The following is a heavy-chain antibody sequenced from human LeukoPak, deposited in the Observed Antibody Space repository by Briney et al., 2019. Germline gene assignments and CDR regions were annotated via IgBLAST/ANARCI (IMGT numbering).Heavy chain of an antibody. CDR1: GFTFSDYY. V-gene: IGHV3-11*01. CDR2: ISSSGSTI. J-gene: IGHJ3*02. Sequence: PGGSLRLSCAASGFTFSDYYMSWIRQAPGKGLEWGSYISSSGSTIYYADSVKGRFTISRDNAKNSLYLQMNSLRAEDTAVYYCARDHSRNVGGLDAFDIWGQGTMVTVSS. CDR3: ARDHSRNVGGLDAFDI. D-gene: IGHD1-14*01.